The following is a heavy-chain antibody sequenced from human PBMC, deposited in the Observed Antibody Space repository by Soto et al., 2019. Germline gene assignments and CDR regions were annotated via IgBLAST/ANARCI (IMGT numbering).Heavy chain of an antibody. D-gene: IGHD3-3*01. J-gene: IGHJ6*03. CDR3: ATSMALRFHMDV. V-gene: IGHV4-31*03. CDR2: IYYSGST. Sequence: QVPLQESGPGLVKPSQTLSLTCTVSGGSISSGGYYWSWIRQHPGKGLEWIGYIYYSGSTYYNPSLKSRVTITVDTSKNQFSLKLSSVTAADTAVYYCATSMALRFHMDVWGKGTTVTVSS. CDR1: GGSISSGGYY.